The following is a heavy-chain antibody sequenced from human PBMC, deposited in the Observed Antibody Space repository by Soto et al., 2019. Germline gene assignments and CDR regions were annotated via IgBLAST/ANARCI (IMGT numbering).Heavy chain of an antibody. CDR2: IHYSGST. V-gene: IGHV4-59*01. J-gene: IGHJ5*02. D-gene: IGHD1-1*01. CDR3: ASPRDVYNYWFDP. CDR1: GGSISSYY. Sequence: SETLSLTFTVSGGSISSYYWSWIRQPPGKGLEWIGYIHYSGSTNYNPSLKSRVTISVDTSKNQFSLELSSVTAADTAVYYCASPRDVYNYWFDPWCQGTLVTVSS.